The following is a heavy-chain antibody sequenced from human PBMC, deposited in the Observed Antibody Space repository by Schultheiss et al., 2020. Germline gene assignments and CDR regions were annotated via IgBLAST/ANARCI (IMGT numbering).Heavy chain of an antibody. Sequence: SETLSLTCAVSGGSISSSNWWSWVRQPPGKGLEWIGEIYHSGSTNYNPSLKSRVTISVDKSKNQFSLKLSSVTAADTAVYYCARTYTIFGVAYGMDVWGQGTTVNVYS. CDR2: IYHSGST. V-gene: IGHV4-4*02. CDR1: GGSISSSNW. D-gene: IGHD3-3*01. CDR3: ARTYTIFGVAYGMDV. J-gene: IGHJ6*02.